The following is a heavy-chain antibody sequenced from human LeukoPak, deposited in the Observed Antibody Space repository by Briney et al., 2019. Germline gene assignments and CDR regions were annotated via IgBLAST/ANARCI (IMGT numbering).Heavy chain of an antibody. Sequence: GGSLRLSCAVSGITLSNYGMTWVRQAPGKGLEWVAGISDSGGSTNYADSVKGRFTISRDNSKNTLNMEMNSLRAEDTAIYYCAAHASGNAFWDYWGQGTLVTVSS. V-gene: IGHV3-23*01. CDR3: AAHASGNAFWDY. D-gene: IGHD1-26*01. CDR1: GITLSNYG. J-gene: IGHJ4*02. CDR2: ISDSGGST.